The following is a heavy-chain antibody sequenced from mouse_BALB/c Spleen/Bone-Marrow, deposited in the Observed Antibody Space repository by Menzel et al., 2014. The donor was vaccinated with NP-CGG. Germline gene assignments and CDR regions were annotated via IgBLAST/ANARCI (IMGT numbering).Heavy chain of an antibody. CDR1: GYAFTNYL. J-gene: IGHJ3*01. D-gene: IGHD2-14*01. V-gene: IGHV1-54*01. CDR3: ARGDYRYDGFAY. CDR2: INPGSGGT. Sequence: QVQLQQSGAELVRPGTSVKVSCKASGYAFTNYLIEWVKQRPGQGLEWIGVINPGSGGTNYNEKFKGKAKLTADKSSSTAYMQRSSLTSDDSAVYFCARGDYRYDGFAYWGQGTLVTVSA.